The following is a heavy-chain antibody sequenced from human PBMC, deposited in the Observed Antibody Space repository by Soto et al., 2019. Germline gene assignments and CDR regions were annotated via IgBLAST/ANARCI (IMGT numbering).Heavy chain of an antibody. J-gene: IGHJ3*02. V-gene: IGHV5-51*01. D-gene: IGHD3-22*01. CDR2: IYPGDSDT. Sequence: EVQLVQSGAEVKKPGESLKISCKGSGYSFTSYWIGWVRQMPGKGLEWMGIIYPGDSDTRYSPSFQGQVNISADKSISTAYLQRSSLKASDTAMYYCARPMSPTVYYSDAFDIWGQGTMVTVSS. CDR1: GYSFTSYW. CDR3: ARPMSPTVYYSDAFDI.